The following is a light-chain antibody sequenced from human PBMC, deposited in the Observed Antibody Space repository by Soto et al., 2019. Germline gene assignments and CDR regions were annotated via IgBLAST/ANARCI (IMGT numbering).Light chain of an antibody. Sequence: DIQMTQSPSSLSAYVGDRVTITWRASQGISSWLAWYQQKPEKAPKSLIYAASRLQSGVTSRFSGSGSGTDFTLTISSLQPEDFATDYCQQYNSYPITFGKGTRLEIK. CDR3: QQYNSYPIT. CDR1: QGISSW. J-gene: IGKJ5*01. CDR2: AAS. V-gene: IGKV1D-16*01.